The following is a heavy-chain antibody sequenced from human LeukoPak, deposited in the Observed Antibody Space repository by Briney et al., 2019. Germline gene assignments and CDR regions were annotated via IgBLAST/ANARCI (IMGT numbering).Heavy chain of an antibody. CDR1: GYTFTSYY. Sequence: ASVKVSCKASGYTFTSYYMHWVRQAPGQGLEWMGIINPSGGSTSYAQKFQGRVTMTRDTSTSTVHTELSSLRSEDTAVYYCARDGGGGYSYGLYYYYGMDVWGQGTTVTVSS. CDR3: ARDGGGGYSYGLYYYYGMDV. D-gene: IGHD5-18*01. V-gene: IGHV1-46*01. J-gene: IGHJ6*02. CDR2: INPSGGST.